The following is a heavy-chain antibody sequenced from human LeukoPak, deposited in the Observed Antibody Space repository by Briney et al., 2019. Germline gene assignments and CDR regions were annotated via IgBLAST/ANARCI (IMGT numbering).Heavy chain of an antibody. CDR1: GFTFSSYA. CDR2: VTSSGSTT. J-gene: IGHJ3*02. CDR3: AKNRHGWVSSFDI. D-gene: IGHD2-2*03. Sequence: PGGSLRLSCAASGFTFSSYAMSWVRQAPGRGLEWVSGVTSSGSTTYYADSVKGRFTISRDNSKNTLYLQMNSLRAEDTAVYYCAKNRHGWVSSFDIWGLGTMVTVSS. V-gene: IGHV3-23*01.